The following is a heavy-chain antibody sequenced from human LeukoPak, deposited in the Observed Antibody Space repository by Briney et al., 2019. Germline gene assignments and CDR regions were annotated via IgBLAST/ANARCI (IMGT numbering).Heavy chain of an antibody. CDR2: IYYSGST. J-gene: IGHJ5*02. D-gene: IGHD6-13*01. CDR3: ARRHSIIAAGFDP. Sequence: PSETLSLTCTVSGGSISSSSYYWGWIRQPPGKGLEWIGSIYYSGSTYYNPSLKSRVTISVDTSKNQFSLKLSSVTAADTAVYYCARRHSIIAAGFDPWGQGTLVTVSS. V-gene: IGHV4-39*01. CDR1: GGSISSSSYY.